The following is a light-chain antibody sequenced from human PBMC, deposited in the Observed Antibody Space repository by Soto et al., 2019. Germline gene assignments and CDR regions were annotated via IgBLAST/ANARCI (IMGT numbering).Light chain of an antibody. J-gene: IGLJ1*01. CDR3: QSYDSSLSGYV. V-gene: IGLV1-40*01. CDR2: ENN. Sequence: QSALTQPPSVSEAPGQRVTIYCTGSSSNIGAGYEAHWYQQVPGTAPKLLIYENNNRPSGVPDRFSGSKSGTSASLAITGLQAEDEAEYYCQSYDSSLSGYVFGTGTKLTVL. CDR1: SSNIGAGYE.